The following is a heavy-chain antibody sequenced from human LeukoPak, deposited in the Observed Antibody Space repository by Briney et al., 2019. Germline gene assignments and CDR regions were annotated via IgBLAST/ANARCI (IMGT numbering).Heavy chain of an antibody. CDR1: GFTFSNYA. J-gene: IGHJ6*02. D-gene: IGHD6-19*01. CDR2: ISGSGGST. V-gene: IGHV3-23*01. CDR3: ARVWVSAWPLYKYYYGMDV. Sequence: PGGSLRLSCAASGFTFSNYAMSWVRQAPGKGLEWVSVISGSGGSTYYADSVKGRFTISRDNPKNTLYLQMNSLRAEDTAVYYCARVWVSAWPLYKYYYGMDVWGQGTTVAVSS.